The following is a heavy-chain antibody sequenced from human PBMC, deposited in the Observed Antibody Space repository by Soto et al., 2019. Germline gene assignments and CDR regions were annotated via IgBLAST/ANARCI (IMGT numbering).Heavy chain of an antibody. Sequence: GASVKVSCKVSGYTLTELSMHWVRQAPGKGLEWMGGFDPEDGETIYAQKFQGRVTMTEDTSTDTAYMELSSLRSEDTAVYYCATDDNYYGSGSLVRYWGQRTLVTVSS. CDR2: FDPEDGET. J-gene: IGHJ4*02. V-gene: IGHV1-24*01. CDR3: ATDDNYYGSGSLVRY. CDR1: GYTLTELS. D-gene: IGHD3-10*01.